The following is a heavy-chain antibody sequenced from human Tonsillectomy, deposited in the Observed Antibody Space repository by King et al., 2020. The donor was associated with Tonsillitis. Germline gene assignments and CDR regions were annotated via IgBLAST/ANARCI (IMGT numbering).Heavy chain of an antibody. V-gene: IGHV3-49*03. J-gene: IGHJ4*02. CDR1: GFTFWDFG. CDR2: IRSKVYGGTT. CDR3: TRDSEAVAGITLDY. Sequence: VQLVESGGGLVQPGRSLRLSCRASGFTFWDFGMSWFRQAPGKGLEWVCFIRSKVYGGTTEYAASVKGRFTISRDDSKSIAYLQMNSLKTEDTAVYFCTRDSEAVAGITLDYWGQGTLVTVSS. D-gene: IGHD6-19*01.